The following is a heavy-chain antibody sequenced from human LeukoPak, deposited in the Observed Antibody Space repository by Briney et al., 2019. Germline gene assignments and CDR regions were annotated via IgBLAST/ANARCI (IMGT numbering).Heavy chain of an antibody. Sequence: GGSLRLSCAASGFTFSSYHMNWVRQAPGKGLEWVSYISSRNEAIYYADSVKGRFTISRDNAKNSLYLQMNSLRAEDTAVYYCARDGNRGYDMDVWGQGTTVTVSS. D-gene: IGHD1-14*01. CDR3: ARDGNRGYDMDV. V-gene: IGHV3-48*01. CDR2: ISSRNEAI. J-gene: IGHJ6*02. CDR1: GFTFSSYH.